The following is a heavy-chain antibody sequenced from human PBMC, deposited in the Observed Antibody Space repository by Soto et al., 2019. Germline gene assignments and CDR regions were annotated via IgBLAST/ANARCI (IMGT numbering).Heavy chain of an antibody. CDR1: GGSISSGGYY. V-gene: IGHV4-31*03. CDR3: AREDYGDYVGGIDY. J-gene: IGHJ4*02. Sequence: QVQLQESGPGLVKPSQTLSLTCTVSGGSISSGGYYWSWIRQHPGKGLEWIGYIYYSGSTYYNPSLKGRVTISVDTSKNPCSLKLSSVTAADTAVYYCAREDYGDYVGGIDYWGQGTLVTVSS. D-gene: IGHD4-17*01. CDR2: IYYSGST.